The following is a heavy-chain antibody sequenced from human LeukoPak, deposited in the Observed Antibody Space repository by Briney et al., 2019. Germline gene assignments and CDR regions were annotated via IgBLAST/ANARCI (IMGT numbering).Heavy chain of an antibody. V-gene: IGHV4-59*01. CDR2: IYYSGST. CDR1: GGSISSYY. CDR3: ARGIIVGATWGENDNWFDP. Sequence: SETLSLTCTVSGGSISSYYWSWIRQPPGKGLEWIGYIYYSGSTNYNPSLKSRISVSVDTSKNQFSLKLSSVTAADTAVYYCARGIIVGATWGENDNWFDPWGQGTLVTVSS. J-gene: IGHJ5*02. D-gene: IGHD1-26*01.